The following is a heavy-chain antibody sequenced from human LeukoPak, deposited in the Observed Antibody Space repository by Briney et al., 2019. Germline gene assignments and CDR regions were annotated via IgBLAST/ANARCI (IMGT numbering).Heavy chain of an antibody. Sequence: SETLSLTCTVSGGSISSSSYYWGWIRQPPGKGLEWIGSIYHSGITYYKASLKSRVSISIDTSKNQFSLKLSSVTAADTAVHYCARHVGMDGYHYYLDYWGQGTLVTVSS. CDR3: ARHVGMDGYHYYLDY. J-gene: IGHJ4*02. D-gene: IGHD5-24*01. V-gene: IGHV4-39*01. CDR1: GGSISSSSYY. CDR2: IYHSGIT.